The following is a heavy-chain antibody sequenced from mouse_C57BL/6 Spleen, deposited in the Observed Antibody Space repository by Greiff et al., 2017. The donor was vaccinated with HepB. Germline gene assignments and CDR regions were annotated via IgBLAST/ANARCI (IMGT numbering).Heavy chain of an antibody. V-gene: IGHV6-3*01. Sequence: EVMLVESGGGLVQPGGSMKLSCVASGFTFSNYWMNWVRQPPEKGLEWVAQIRLKSDNYATHYAESVKGRFTISRDDSKSSVYLQMNNLRAEDTGIYYCTGPHYYGSSWFAYWGQGTLVTVSA. CDR2: IRLKSDNYAT. CDR1: GFTFSNYW. J-gene: IGHJ3*01. D-gene: IGHD1-1*01. CDR3: TGPHYYGSSWFAY.